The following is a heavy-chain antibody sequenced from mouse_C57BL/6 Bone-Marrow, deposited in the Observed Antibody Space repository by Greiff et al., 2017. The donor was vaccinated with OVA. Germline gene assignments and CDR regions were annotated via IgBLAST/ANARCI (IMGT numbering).Heavy chain of an antibody. CDR3: ASLYYSNYPYYFDY. CDR2: IYPGDGDT. Sequence: VKLMESGPELVKPGASVKISCKASGYAFSSSWMNWVKQRPGKGLEWIGRIYPGDGDTNYNGKFKGKATLTADKSSSTAYMQLSSLTSEDSAVYFCASLYYSNYPYYFDYWGQGTTLTVSS. V-gene: IGHV1-82*01. J-gene: IGHJ2*01. CDR1: GYAFSSSW. D-gene: IGHD2-5*01.